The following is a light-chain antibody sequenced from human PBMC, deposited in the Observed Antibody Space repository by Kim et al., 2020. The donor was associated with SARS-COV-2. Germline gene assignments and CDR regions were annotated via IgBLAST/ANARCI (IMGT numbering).Light chain of an antibody. CDR1: QDIKKW. CDR3: QQSNTFPYT. Sequence: SGSVGDRVTITCRASQDIKKWLAWYQQKPGTAPKLLIDDASSLQSGVPSRFSGSGSGTDFTLSISNLQPEDFATYYCQQSNTFPYTFGQGTKLEI. J-gene: IGKJ2*01. CDR2: DAS. V-gene: IGKV1D-12*01.